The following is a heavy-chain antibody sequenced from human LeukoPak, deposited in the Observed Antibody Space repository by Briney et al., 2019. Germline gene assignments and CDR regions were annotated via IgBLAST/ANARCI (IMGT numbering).Heavy chain of an antibody. Sequence: PSQTLSLTCTVSSGSMSSGDYYWSWIRQPPGKGLEWIGYISYTGTTYYNPSIKSRVTISEDTSKNLFSLNLNSVTAADTAVYYCARLGTAPFDYWGQGTLVTVSS. D-gene: IGHD2-21*02. J-gene: IGHJ4*02. CDR3: ARLGTAPFDY. CDR1: SGSMSSGDYY. V-gene: IGHV4-30-4*08. CDR2: ISYTGTT.